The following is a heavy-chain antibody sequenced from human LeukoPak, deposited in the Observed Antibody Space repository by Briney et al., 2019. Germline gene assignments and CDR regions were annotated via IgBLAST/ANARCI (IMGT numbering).Heavy chain of an antibody. CDR3: ARHTNDYLLNTFDS. J-gene: IGHJ4*02. CDR1: GFTVSIKY. D-gene: IGHD1-1*01. Sequence: GGSLRLSCAASGFTVSIKYMSRVRQAPGKGLEWVSVIYSGGSTYYADSVRGRFTISRDNSKNTLYLQMNSLRAEDTAVYYCARHTNDYLLNTFDSWGQGTLVTVSS. V-gene: IGHV3-53*01. CDR2: IYSGGST.